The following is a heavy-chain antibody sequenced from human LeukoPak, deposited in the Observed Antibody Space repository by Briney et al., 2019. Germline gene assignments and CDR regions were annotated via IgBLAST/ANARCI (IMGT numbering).Heavy chain of an antibody. D-gene: IGHD4-23*01. Sequence: GASVKVSCKTSGYTFTSYGISWVRQAPGQGLEWMGRISAYNGNTNYAQKLQGRVTMTTDTSTSTAYMELRSLRSDDTAVYYCARLRWYDRSPGIYYMDVWGKGTTVTVSS. J-gene: IGHJ6*03. CDR3: ARLRWYDRSPGIYYMDV. CDR1: GYTFTSYG. V-gene: IGHV1-18*01. CDR2: ISAYNGNT.